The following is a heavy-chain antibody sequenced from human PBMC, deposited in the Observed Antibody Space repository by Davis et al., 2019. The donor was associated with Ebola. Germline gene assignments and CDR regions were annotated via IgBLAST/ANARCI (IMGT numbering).Heavy chain of an antibody. J-gene: IGHJ6*04. CDR3: AKMKGAGAHYHYSMDV. Sequence: PGGSLRLSCEASGLTFRSFAMSWVRQAPDKGLEWVSGITGSGGNTYYSDSVKGRFTISRDNSKNTLYLQMSSLRAEDTALYYCAKMKGAGAHYHYSMDVWGKGTTVAVSS. CDR1: GLTFRSFA. CDR2: ITGSGGNT. D-gene: IGHD3-10*01. V-gene: IGHV3-23*01.